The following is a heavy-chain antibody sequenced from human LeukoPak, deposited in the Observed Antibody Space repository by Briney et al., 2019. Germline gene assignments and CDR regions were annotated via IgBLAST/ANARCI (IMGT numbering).Heavy chain of an antibody. V-gene: IGHV3-48*03. J-gene: IGHJ4*02. Sequence: GSLRLSCSASGFTFSSYEMNWVRQAPGKGLEWVSYISSSGTTIYYAYSVKGRFTISRDNAKNSLYLQMNSLRAEDTAVYYCARVPAPMLRREYYFDYWGQGTLVTVSS. D-gene: IGHD3-10*02. CDR1: GFTFSSYE. CDR2: ISSSGTTI. CDR3: ARVPAPMLRREYYFDY.